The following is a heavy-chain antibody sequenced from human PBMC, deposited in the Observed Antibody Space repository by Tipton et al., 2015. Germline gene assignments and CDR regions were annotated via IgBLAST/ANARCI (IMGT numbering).Heavy chain of an antibody. CDR3: AGARAVTTRYGH. D-gene: IGHD4-17*01. V-gene: IGHV4-61*01. J-gene: IGHJ4*02. Sequence: LRLSCTVSGGSVSSGSYYWSWIRQAPGKGLELIGYIYYTGSASYNPSLTNRVTISVDTSKNQFSLKLTSVTAADTAVYYCAGARAVTTRYGHWGQGTLVTVSS. CDR2: IYYTGSA. CDR1: GGSVSSGSYY.